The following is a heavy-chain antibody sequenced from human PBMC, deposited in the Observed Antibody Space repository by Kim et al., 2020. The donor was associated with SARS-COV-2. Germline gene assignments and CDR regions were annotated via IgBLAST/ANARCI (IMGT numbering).Heavy chain of an antibody. CDR3: ARRCSNTSGWGSHYWDL. J-gene: IGHJ4*02. D-gene: IGHD3-10*01. Sequence: SETLSLTCAVYVGSFSGYYWSWIRQPPGKGLEWIGEINHSGRTNYNPSLKSRVTISVDTSKNQFSLKLTSVTAADTAVYYCARRCSNTSGWGSHYWDLWGQGTLVTVSS. V-gene: IGHV4-34*01. CDR2: INHSGRT. CDR1: VGSFSGYY.